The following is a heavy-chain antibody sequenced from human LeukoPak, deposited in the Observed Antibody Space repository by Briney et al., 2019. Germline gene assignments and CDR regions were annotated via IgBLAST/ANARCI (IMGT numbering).Heavy chain of an antibody. CDR1: GYTFTGYY. CDR2: INPNSGGT. Sequence: ASVKVSCKASGYTFTGYYMHWVRQAPGQGLEWMGWINPNSGGTNYAQKFQGRVSMTRDTSISTAYMQLSRLRFDDTAVYYCARSPHILTGENFDYWGQGTLLTVSS. J-gene: IGHJ4*02. CDR3: ARSPHILTGENFDY. V-gene: IGHV1-2*02. D-gene: IGHD3-9*01.